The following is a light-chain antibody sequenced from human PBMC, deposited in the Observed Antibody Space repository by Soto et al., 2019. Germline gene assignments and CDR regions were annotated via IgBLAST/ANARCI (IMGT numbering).Light chain of an antibody. Sequence: EIVLTQSPATLSLSPGERATLSCRASQSVSSYLAWYQQRPGQAPRLLIYDASSRATGIPARFSGSGSGTALTLTITRLEPEDSAVYYCQQRSNWPSTFGGGTKVEI. CDR3: QQRSNWPST. V-gene: IGKV3-11*01. CDR2: DAS. J-gene: IGKJ4*01. CDR1: QSVSSY.